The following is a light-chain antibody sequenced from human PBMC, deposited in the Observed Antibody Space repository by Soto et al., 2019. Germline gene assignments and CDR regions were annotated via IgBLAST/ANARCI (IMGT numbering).Light chain of an antibody. Sequence: EIVLTQSPATLSLSPGERATLSCRASQSVSSYLAWYQQKPGQAPRLLIYDASNRATGIPARFSGGGSGTDFTLTISCLEPEDFAVYYCQQRSNWPPLTFGGGTKVEIK. CDR2: DAS. J-gene: IGKJ4*01. CDR1: QSVSSY. V-gene: IGKV3-11*01. CDR3: QQRSNWPPLT.